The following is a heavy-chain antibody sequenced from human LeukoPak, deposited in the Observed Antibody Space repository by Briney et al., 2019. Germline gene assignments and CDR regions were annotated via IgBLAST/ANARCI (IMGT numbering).Heavy chain of an antibody. J-gene: IGHJ4*02. CDR1: GGSISHYY. CDR3: ARSMGTPTDY. D-gene: IGHD1-14*01. V-gene: IGHV4-59*01. CDR2: IYYSGSS. Sequence: SETLSLTCSVSGGSISHYYWNWIRQPPGKGLEYIGYIYYSGSSNYSPSLKSRVTISLDTSKNQFSLKLSSVTAADTAVYYCARSMGTPTDYWGQGTLVTVSS.